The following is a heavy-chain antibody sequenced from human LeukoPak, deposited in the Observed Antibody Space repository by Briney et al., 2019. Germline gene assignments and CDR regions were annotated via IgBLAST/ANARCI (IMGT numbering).Heavy chain of an antibody. CDR2: IYTSGST. Sequence: PSETLSLTCTVSGGSISSYYWSWSRQPAGMGLEWIGRIYTSGSTNYNPSLKSRVTMSVDTSKNQFSLKLSSVTAADTAVYYCARDGYLPGLFDYWGQGTLVTVSS. CDR3: ARDGYLPGLFDY. D-gene: IGHD5-12*01. V-gene: IGHV4-4*07. J-gene: IGHJ4*02. CDR1: GGSISSYY.